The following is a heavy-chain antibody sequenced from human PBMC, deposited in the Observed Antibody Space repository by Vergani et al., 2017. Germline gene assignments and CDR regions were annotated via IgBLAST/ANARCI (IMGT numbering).Heavy chain of an antibody. V-gene: IGHV3-7*03. J-gene: IGHJ6*02. Sequence: EVQLVESGGGLVKPGGSLRLSCAASGFTFSSYSMSWVRQAPGKGLEWVANIKQDGSEKYYVDSVKGRFTISRDNAKNSLYLQMNSLRAEDTAVYYCATDRSVPATAIPELYGMDVWSQGTTVTVSS. D-gene: IGHD2-2*02. CDR1: GFTFSSYS. CDR3: ATDRSVPATAIPELYGMDV. CDR2: IKQDGSEK.